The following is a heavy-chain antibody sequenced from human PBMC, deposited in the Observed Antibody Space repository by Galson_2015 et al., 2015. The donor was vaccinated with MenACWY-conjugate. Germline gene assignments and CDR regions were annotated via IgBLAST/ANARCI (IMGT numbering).Heavy chain of an antibody. CDR3: ARGRWLQRYFDY. Sequence: SLRLSCAASGFTFSNAWMNWVRQAPGKGLEWVGRIKSKTDGGTTDYAAPVKGRFTISRDDSKNTLYLQMNSLRAEDTAVYYCARGRWLQRYFDYWGQGTLVTVSS. V-gene: IGHV3-15*07. J-gene: IGHJ4*02. CDR1: GFTFSNAW. D-gene: IGHD5-24*01. CDR2: IKSKTDGGTT.